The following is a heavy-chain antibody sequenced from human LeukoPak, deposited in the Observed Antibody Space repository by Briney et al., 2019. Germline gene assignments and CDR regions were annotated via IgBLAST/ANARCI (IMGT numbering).Heavy chain of an antibody. CDR2: VGGGGQRT. D-gene: IGHD2-15*01. CDR1: GLSFGAHA. Sequence: GGSLRLSCAASGLSFGAHAMHWVCQAPGMGLEWVSGVGGGGQRTHYADSVKGRFTISRDNSKNTLYLQMNSLRAEDTAVYYCAKDRGYYVDTGTINFWGQGTLVTVSS. V-gene: IGHV3-23*01. CDR3: AKDRGYYVDTGTINF. J-gene: IGHJ4*02.